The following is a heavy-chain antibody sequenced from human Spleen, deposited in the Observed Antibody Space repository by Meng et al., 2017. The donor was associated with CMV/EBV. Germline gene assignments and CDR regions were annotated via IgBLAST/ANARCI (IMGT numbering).Heavy chain of an antibody. CDR3: ARAGYCSSTSCYTESGYGMDV. Sequence: GGSLRLSCAASGFTFSSYWMHWVRQAPGKGLVWVSRINSDGSSTSYADSVKGRFTISRGNAKNTLYLQMNSLRAEDTAVYYCARAGYCSSTSCYTESGYGMDVWGQGTTVTVSS. CDR2: INSDGSST. J-gene: IGHJ6*02. CDR1: GFTFSSYW. V-gene: IGHV3-74*01. D-gene: IGHD2-2*02.